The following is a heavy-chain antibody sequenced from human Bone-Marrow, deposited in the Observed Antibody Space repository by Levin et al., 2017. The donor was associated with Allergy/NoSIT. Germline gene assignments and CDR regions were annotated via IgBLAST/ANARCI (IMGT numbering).Heavy chain of an antibody. CDR3: AREDGSTSDY. D-gene: IGHD1/OR15-1a*01. Sequence: SETLSLTCTVSGGSISSGGYYWSWIRQQPGKGLEWIGYIYYSGNTYYNPSLKSRVMISVDTSKNQFSLKVSSVTAADTAVYYCAREDGSTSDYWGQGILVTVSS. J-gene: IGHJ4*02. CDR1: GGSISSGGYY. V-gene: IGHV4-31*03. CDR2: IYYSGNT.